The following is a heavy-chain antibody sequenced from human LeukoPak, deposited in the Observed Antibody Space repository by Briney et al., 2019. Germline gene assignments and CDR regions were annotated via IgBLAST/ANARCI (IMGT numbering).Heavy chain of an antibody. J-gene: IGHJ6*03. Sequence: SETLSLTCTVSGGSISSSTYYWGWIRQPPGKGQEWIGTIYYSGTTYYNPSLESRVTIFEDASKNQFSLMLTSVTAADTAVYYCARQISDYYYYYMDVWGKGTTVTVSS. V-gene: IGHV4-39*01. D-gene: IGHD3-10*01. CDR2: IYYSGTT. CDR3: ARQISDYYYYYMDV. CDR1: GGSISSSTYY.